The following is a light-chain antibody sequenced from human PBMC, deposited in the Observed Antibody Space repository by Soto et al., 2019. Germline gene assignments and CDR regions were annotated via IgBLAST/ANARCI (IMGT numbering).Light chain of an antibody. J-gene: IGKJ2*01. Sequence: DIVMTQSPDSLAVSLGERATINCKSSQSVLYSSNNKNYLAWYQQRPGQPPKLLIYWASTRESGVPDRFSGSGSGTDFTLNITSLQAEDVAVYYCQQYESTPPTFGQGTKVEI. CDR1: QSVLYSSNNKNY. V-gene: IGKV4-1*01. CDR2: WAS. CDR3: QQYESTPPT.